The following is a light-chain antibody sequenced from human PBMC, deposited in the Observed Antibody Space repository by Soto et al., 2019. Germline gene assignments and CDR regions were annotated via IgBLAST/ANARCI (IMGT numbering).Light chain of an antibody. Sequence: DIPMTQSPSTLSASVGDRATITCRASRTISTWLAWYQQKPGQAPKLLIYKASSLEAGIPAWFSGGGSGTEINITISSLQPDDLVSYYWQQYDTSPLTFGGGTTVEIK. CDR2: KAS. CDR3: QQYDTSPLT. CDR1: RTISTW. V-gene: IGKV1-5*03. J-gene: IGKJ4*01.